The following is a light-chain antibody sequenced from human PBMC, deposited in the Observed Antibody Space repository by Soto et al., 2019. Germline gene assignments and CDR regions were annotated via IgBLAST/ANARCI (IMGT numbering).Light chain of an antibody. V-gene: IGKV3-11*01. CDR3: QQRRNWPYLT. J-gene: IGKJ4*01. CDR2: DAS. Sequence: EIVLTQSPDTLSLSPGERATLSCRASQSVSGYLGWYQQKPGQAPRLLIYDASNRAYGVPARFRGSGSGTNFTLTIASLEPDDFAVYYCQQRRNWPYLTFGGGTKVDI. CDR1: QSVSGY.